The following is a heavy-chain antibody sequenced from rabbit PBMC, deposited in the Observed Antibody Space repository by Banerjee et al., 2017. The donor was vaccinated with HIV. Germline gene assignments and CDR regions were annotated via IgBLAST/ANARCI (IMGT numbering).Heavy chain of an antibody. D-gene: IGHD1-1*01. J-gene: IGHJ4*01. CDR2: IYGGSSGST. V-gene: IGHV1S45*01. CDR1: GFSFSNKYV. CDR3: ERGETGVIGWNFNL. Sequence: QEQLVESGGGLVQPEGSLTLTCTASGFSFSNKYVMCWVRQAPGKGLEWIACIYGGSSGSTYYASWAKGRFTISKTSSTTVTLQMTSLTAADTATYFCERGETGVIGWNFNLWGPGTLVTVS.